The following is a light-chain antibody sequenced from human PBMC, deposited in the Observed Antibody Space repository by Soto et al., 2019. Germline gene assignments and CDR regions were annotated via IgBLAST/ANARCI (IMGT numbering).Light chain of an antibody. CDR1: QSISNY. CDR3: QQSYSTPWT. J-gene: IGKJ1*01. Sequence: DIQMTQSPSSLSASVGDRVTITCRASQSISNYLNWYQKKPGKAPELLIYAAFSLQSGVPSRFSGSGSGTGFTLTISSLQPEDFATYYCQQSYSTPWTFGQGTKVDI. V-gene: IGKV1-39*01. CDR2: AAF.